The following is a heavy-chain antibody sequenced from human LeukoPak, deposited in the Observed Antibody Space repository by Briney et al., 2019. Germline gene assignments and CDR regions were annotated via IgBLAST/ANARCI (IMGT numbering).Heavy chain of an antibody. Sequence: SETLSLTCAVYGGSFSGYYWSWIRQPPGKGLEWIGEINHSGSTNYNPSLKSRVTISVDTSKNQFSLKLSSVTAADTAVYYCARGWMGQYGGNRLDYWGQGSLVTVSS. J-gene: IGHJ4*02. V-gene: IGHV4-34*01. CDR2: INHSGST. D-gene: IGHD4-23*01. CDR1: GGSFSGYY. CDR3: ARGWMGQYGGNRLDY.